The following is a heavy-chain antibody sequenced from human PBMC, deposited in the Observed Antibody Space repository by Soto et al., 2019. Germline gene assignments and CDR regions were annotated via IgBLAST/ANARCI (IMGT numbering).Heavy chain of an antibody. Sequence: ASVKVSCKASGYTFTSYYMHWVRQAPGQGLEWMGIINPSGGSTSYAQKFQGRVTMTTDTSTSTVYMELRSLRSDDTAVYFCARDPGAASFDFWAQGTLVTVSS. CDR1: GYTFTSYY. V-gene: IGHV1-46*01. CDR2: INPSGGST. J-gene: IGHJ4*02. CDR3: ARDPGAASFDF. D-gene: IGHD2-15*01.